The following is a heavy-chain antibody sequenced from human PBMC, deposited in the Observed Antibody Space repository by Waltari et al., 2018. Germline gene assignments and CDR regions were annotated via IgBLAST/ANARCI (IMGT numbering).Heavy chain of an antibody. CDR2: IYYSGST. D-gene: IGHD6-13*01. J-gene: IGHJ3*02. CDR3: ARGFIAAADAPGPLIFAFDI. CDR1: GGSISSGGYY. V-gene: IGHV4-31*03. Sequence: QVQLQESGPGLVKPSQTLSLTCTVSGGSISSGGYYWSWIRQHPGKGLEWIGYIYYSGSTYYNPSLKSRVTISVDTSKNQFSLKLSSVTAADTAVYYCARGFIAAADAPGPLIFAFDIWGQGTMVTVSS.